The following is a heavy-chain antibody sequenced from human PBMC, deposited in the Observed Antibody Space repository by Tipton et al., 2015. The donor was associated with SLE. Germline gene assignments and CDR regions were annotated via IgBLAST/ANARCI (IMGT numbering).Heavy chain of an antibody. Sequence: QSGPEVKKPGASVKVSCKSSGYTFTDYYMHWVRQAPGQGLEWMGWINPNSGGTNYAQKFQGRVTMTRDTSISTAYMELRRLTSDDTALYYCVRIRTGSYYFDYWGQGTLVTVSS. J-gene: IGHJ4*02. D-gene: IGHD1-26*01. CDR3: VRIRTGSYYFDY. V-gene: IGHV1-2*02. CDR1: GYTFTDYY. CDR2: INPNSGGT.